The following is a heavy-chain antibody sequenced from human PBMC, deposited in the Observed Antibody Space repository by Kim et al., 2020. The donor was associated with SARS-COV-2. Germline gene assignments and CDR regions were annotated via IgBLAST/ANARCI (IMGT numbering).Heavy chain of an antibody. D-gene: IGHD3-3*01. CDR1: GYTFTSYD. V-gene: IGHV1-8*01. CDR2: MNPNSGNT. J-gene: IGHJ4*02. Sequence: ASVKVSCKASGYTFTSYDINWVRQATGQGLEWMGWMNPNSGNTGYAQKFQGRVTMTRNTSISTAYMELSSLRTEDTGVYYCARGAALITIFGVAPGFDYWGPGTLVTVSS. CDR3: ARGAALITIFGVAPGFDY.